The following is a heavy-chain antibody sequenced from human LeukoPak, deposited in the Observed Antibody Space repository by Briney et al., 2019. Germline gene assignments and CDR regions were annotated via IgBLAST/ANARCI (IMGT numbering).Heavy chain of an antibody. CDR3: AVHSVVVTLGNRGSDWFDP. CDR2: ISGSGGST. D-gene: IGHD2-21*02. CDR1: GFTFSSYG. J-gene: IGHJ5*02. Sequence: GGSLRLSCAASGFTFSSYGMSWVRQAPGKGLEWVSAISGSGGSTYYADSVKGRFTISRDNSKNTLYLQMNSLRAEDTAVYYCAVHSVVVTLGNRGSDWFDPWGQGTLVTVSS. V-gene: IGHV3-23*01.